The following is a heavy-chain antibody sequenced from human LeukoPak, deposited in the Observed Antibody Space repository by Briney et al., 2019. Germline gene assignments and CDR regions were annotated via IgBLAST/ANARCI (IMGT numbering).Heavy chain of an antibody. Sequence: GSLRLSCAASGFTSSSYSMNWVRQAPGEGLEWVSSISSSSSYIYYADSVKGRFTISRDNAKNSLYLQMNSLRAEDTAVYYCARGGQYSGYDRYDYWGQGTLVTVSS. J-gene: IGHJ4*02. CDR1: GFTSSSYS. D-gene: IGHD5-12*01. CDR3: ARGGQYSGYDRYDY. V-gene: IGHV3-21*01. CDR2: ISSSSSYI.